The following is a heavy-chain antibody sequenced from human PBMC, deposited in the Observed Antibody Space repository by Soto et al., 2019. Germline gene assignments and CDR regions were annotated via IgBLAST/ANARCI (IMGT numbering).Heavy chain of an antibody. V-gene: IGHV1-3*01. CDR3: ARDMTSYASSGYGDY. Sequence: ASVKVSCKASGYTFTSYAMHWVRQAPGQRLEWMGWINAGNGNTKYSQKFQGRVTITRDTSASTAYMELSSLRSEDKDVYYCARDMTSYASSGYGDYLGKGPLGTVSS. CDR1: GYTFTSYA. CDR2: INAGNGNT. J-gene: IGHJ4*02. D-gene: IGHD3-22*01.